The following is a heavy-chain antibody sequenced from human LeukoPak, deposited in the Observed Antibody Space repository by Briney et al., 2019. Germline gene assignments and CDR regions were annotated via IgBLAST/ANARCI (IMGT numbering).Heavy chain of an antibody. Sequence: GGSLRLSCAASGFTLSSYWMHWVRQAPGKGLEWVSVIYSGGSTYYADSVKGRFTISRDNSKNTLYLQMNSLRAEDTAVYYCARGGMGYCSGGSCHTKYFDYWGQGTLVTVSS. J-gene: IGHJ4*02. CDR2: IYSGGST. CDR3: ARGGMGYCSGGSCHTKYFDY. D-gene: IGHD2-15*01. V-gene: IGHV3-66*01. CDR1: GFTLSSYW.